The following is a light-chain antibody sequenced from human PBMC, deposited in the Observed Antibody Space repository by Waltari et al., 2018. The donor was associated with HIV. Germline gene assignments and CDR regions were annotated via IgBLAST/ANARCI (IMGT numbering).Light chain of an antibody. CDR1: SSAGGGYHS. J-gene: IGLJ1*01. V-gene: IGLV2-11*01. CDR3: CSYAGTYTSFV. CDR2: HVI. Sequence: QSALTQPRSVSWSPGQSVTLSCTGTSSAGGGYHSVSWYQQHPGKAPPVIIHHVIKRPSGVPDRFSGSKSGNTASLTISGLQAEDEAHYYCCSYAGTYTSFVFGAGTKVTVL.